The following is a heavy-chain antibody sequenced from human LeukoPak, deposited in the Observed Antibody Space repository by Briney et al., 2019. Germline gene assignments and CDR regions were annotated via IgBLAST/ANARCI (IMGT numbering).Heavy chain of an antibody. D-gene: IGHD4-23*01. CDR1: GGSISSGGYY. Sequence: SETLSLTCTVSGGSISSGGYYWSWIRQHPGKGLEWIGYIYYSGSTNYNPSLKSRVTISVDTSKNQFSLKLGSVTAADTAVYYCARRPRSLGGKRGLVAFDIWGQGTMVTVSS. V-gene: IGHV4-61*08. J-gene: IGHJ3*02. CDR2: IYYSGST. CDR3: ARRPRSLGGKRGLVAFDI.